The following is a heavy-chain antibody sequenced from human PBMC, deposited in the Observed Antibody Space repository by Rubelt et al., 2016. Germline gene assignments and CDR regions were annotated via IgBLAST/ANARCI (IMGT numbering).Heavy chain of an antibody. J-gene: IGHJ2*01. CDR2: TWNDGSHK. Sequence: QEQVVESGGGVVQPGRSLKLSCAASGFISSDHGMHWVRQAPGKGLEWVAVTWNDGSHKYYADSVKGRVTISKDDSKSMVYLEMKSLGVDDTAMYYCVRPGTAGREWYFDVWGRGTLVTVSS. D-gene: IGHD1-26*01. CDR1: GFISSDHG. V-gene: IGHV3-33*01. CDR3: VRPGTAGREWYFDV.